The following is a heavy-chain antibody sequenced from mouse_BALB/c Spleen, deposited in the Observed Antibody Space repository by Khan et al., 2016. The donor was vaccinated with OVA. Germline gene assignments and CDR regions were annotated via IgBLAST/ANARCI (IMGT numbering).Heavy chain of an antibody. CDR1: GYTFTDYV. D-gene: IGHD4-1*01. CDR3: TRPHWGY. Sequence: QIQLVQSGPELKKPGETVKISCKASGYTFTDYVMNWVKQSPGKGLKWMGWINTYTGKPTYAADFKGRFAVSLETSASTAYLQNNSPKNEDTATYYCTRPHWGYWGQATPPTVSS. CDR2: INTYTGKP. J-gene: IGHJ2*01. V-gene: IGHV9-3-1*01.